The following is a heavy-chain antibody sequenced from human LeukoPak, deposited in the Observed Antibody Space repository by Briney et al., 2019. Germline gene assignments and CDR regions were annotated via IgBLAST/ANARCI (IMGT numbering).Heavy chain of an antibody. V-gene: IGHV4-4*07. D-gene: IGHD4-23*01. CDR1: GGSISSYF. J-gene: IGHJ2*01. Sequence: SETLSLTCTVSGGSISSYFWSWIRQPAGKGLEWIGRIHTSGSTNYNSSLKTRVAMSLDTSKNQSSLNLTSVTAADTAVYYCARETRESRYFDLWGRGTPVTVSS. CDR3: ARETRESRYFDL. CDR2: IHTSGST.